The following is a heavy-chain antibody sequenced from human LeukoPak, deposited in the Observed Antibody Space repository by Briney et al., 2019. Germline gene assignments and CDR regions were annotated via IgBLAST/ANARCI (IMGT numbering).Heavy chain of an antibody. D-gene: IGHD6-6*01. Sequence: GGSLRLSCAASGFTFSDYYMSWIRQAPGKGLEWVSYISSSGSTIYYADSVKGRFTISRDNAKNSLSLQMNSLRAEDTAMYYCARGVQFYYYYMDVWGKGTTVTVSS. CDR2: ISSSGSTI. CDR3: ARGVQFYYYYMDV. CDR1: GFTFSDYY. J-gene: IGHJ6*03. V-gene: IGHV3-11*04.